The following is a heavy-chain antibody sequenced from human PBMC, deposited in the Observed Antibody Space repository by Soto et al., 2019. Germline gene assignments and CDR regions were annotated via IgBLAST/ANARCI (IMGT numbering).Heavy chain of an antibody. CDR2: IWYDGSNK. D-gene: IGHD2-2*01. Sequence: QVQLVESGGGVVNPGSSRNLSFEAPGFTFGAKGLPGVRRAPGRGRRGGAVIWYDGSNKYYADSVKGRFTISRDNSKNTLYLQMNSLRAEDTAVYYCARATIVVVPAAIDDAFDIWGQGTMVTVSS. CDR3: ARATIVVVPAAIDDAFDI. V-gene: IGHV3-33*01. J-gene: IGHJ3*02. CDR1: GFTFGAKG.